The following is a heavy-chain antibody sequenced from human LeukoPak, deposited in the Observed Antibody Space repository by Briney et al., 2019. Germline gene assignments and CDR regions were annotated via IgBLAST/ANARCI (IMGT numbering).Heavy chain of an antibody. Sequence: GGSLRLSCAASGFTFSSYAMSWVRQAPGKGLEWVSAISGSGGSTYHADSVKGRFTISRDNSKNTLYLQMNSLRAEDTAVYYCAKAVFGIAVAGYFDYWGQGTLVTVSS. CDR3: AKAVFGIAVAGYFDY. CDR2: ISGSGGST. V-gene: IGHV3-23*01. J-gene: IGHJ4*02. D-gene: IGHD6-19*01. CDR1: GFTFSSYA.